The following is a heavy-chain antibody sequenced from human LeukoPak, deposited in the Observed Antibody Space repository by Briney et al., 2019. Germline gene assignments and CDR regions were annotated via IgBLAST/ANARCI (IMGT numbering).Heavy chain of an antibody. D-gene: IGHD4-17*01. Sequence: ASVKVSSKASGYTFTVYYMHWVRQAPGQGLEWMGWINPNSGGTNYAQKFQGRVTMTRDTSISTAYMELSRLRSDDTAVYYCARDYGDNLYYYYYYMDVWGKGTTVTASS. CDR3: ARDYGDNLYYYYYYMDV. CDR1: GYTFTVYY. J-gene: IGHJ6*03. CDR2: INPNSGGT. V-gene: IGHV1-2*02.